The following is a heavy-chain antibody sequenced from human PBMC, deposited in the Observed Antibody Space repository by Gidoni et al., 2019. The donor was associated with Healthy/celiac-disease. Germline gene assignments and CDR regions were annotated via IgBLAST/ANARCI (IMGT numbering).Heavy chain of an antibody. D-gene: IGHD5-18*01. CDR3: AKEGYSYGYYYYYGMDV. CDR2: ISYDGSNK. J-gene: IGHJ6*02. V-gene: IGHV3-30*18. CDR1: GFTFSSYG. Sequence: LSCAASGFTFSSYGMHWVRQAPGKGLEWVAVISYDGSNKYYADSVKGRFTISRDNSKNTLYLQMNSLRAEDTAVYYCAKEGYSYGYYYYYGMDVWGQGTTVTVSS.